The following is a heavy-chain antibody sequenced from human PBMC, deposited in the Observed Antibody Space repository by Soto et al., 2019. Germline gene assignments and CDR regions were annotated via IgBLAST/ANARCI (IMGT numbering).Heavy chain of an antibody. CDR1: GGSFSGYY. CDR3: ARELWFGELSYGMDV. D-gene: IGHD3-10*01. CDR2: INHSGST. J-gene: IGHJ6*02. Sequence: SETLSLTCAVYGGSFSGYYWSWIRQPPGKGLEWIGEINHSGSTNYNPSLKSRVTISVDTSKNQFSLKLSSVTAADTAVYYCARELWFGELSYGMDVWGQGTTVTVSS. V-gene: IGHV4-34*01.